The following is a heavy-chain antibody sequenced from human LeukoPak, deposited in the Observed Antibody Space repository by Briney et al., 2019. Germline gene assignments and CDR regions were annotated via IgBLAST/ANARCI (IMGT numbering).Heavy chain of an antibody. D-gene: IGHD3-10*01. CDR2: ISSSSNPI. CDR3: ARDSGGRLVRGVITLDY. V-gene: IGHV3-48*02. CDR1: GFTVSSSY. J-gene: IGHJ4*02. Sequence: GGSLRLSCAASGFTVSSSYMNWVRQAPGKGLEWVSYISSSSNPIYYADSVKGRFTISRDNAKNSLYLQMNSLRDEDTAVYYCARDSGGRLVRGVITLDYWGQGTLVTVSS.